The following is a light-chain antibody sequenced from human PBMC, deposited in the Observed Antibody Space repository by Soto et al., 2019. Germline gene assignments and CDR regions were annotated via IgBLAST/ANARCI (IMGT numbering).Light chain of an antibody. V-gene: IGKV1-33*01. CDR3: QQYDNLPLT. CDR1: QDISNY. Sequence: DIEITHWPSSLSASVGDRVTITCQAIQDISNYLNWYQQKPGKAPKLLIYDASNLETGVPSRFSGSGSGTDFTFTISSLQPEDIATYYCQQYDNLPLTFGGGTKVDIK. CDR2: DAS. J-gene: IGKJ4*01.